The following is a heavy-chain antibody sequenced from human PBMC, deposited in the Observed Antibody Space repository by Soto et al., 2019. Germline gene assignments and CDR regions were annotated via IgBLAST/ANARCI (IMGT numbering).Heavy chain of an antibody. Sequence: PSETLSLTCDVYGGSFSGYIWTWIRQTPGKGLQWIGQINHSGSTNYNPSLKSRVTISVDTSKNQFSLKLTSVTAADTAVYYCTTQGFGGLHGLVDVWGQGTTVTVSS. CDR2: INHSGST. CDR1: GGSFSGYI. CDR3: TTQGFGGLHGLVDV. J-gene: IGHJ6*02. V-gene: IGHV4-34*01. D-gene: IGHD3-10*01.